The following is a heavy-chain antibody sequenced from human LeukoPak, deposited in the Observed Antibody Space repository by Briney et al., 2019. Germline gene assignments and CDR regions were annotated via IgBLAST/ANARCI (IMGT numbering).Heavy chain of an antibody. CDR3: ARARNPIVVVVAARIYFYY. D-gene: IGHD2-15*01. Sequence: ASVKVSCKASGYTFTGYYMHWVRQAPGQGLEWMGWINPNSGGTNYAQKFQGRVTMTRDTSISTAYMELSRLRSDDTAVYYCARARNPIVVVVAARIYFYYWGQGTLVTVSS. J-gene: IGHJ4*02. V-gene: IGHV1-2*02. CDR1: GYTFTGYY. CDR2: INPNSGGT.